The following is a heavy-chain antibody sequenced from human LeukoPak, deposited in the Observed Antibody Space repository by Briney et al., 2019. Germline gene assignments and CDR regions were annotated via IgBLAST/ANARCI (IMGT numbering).Heavy chain of an antibody. CDR2: IYTSGST. CDR3: ARDGDLSDVKYPRSTVTHHLALGDAFDI. Sequence: SETLSLTCTVSGGSISSYYWSWIRQPAGKGLVWIGRIYTSGSTNYNPSLKSRVTMSVDTSKNQFSLKLSSVTAADTAVYYCARDGDLSDVKYPRSTVTHHLALGDAFDIWGQGTMVTVSS. CDR1: GGSISSYY. D-gene: IGHD4-17*01. J-gene: IGHJ3*02. V-gene: IGHV4-4*07.